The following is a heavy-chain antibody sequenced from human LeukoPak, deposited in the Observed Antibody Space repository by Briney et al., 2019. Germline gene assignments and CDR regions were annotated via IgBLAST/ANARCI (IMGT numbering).Heavy chain of an antibody. V-gene: IGHV4-59*08. D-gene: IGHD1-26*01. CDR1: GGSILSYY. Sequence: SEILSLICTVSGGSILSYYWSWIRQPPGKGLEWIGYIYYSGSTNYNPSLKSRVTISVDTSKNQFSLKLSSVTAADTAVYYCARSPLFVGAFDFWGQGTLVTVSS. CDR3: ARSPLFVGAFDF. CDR2: IYYSGST. J-gene: IGHJ3*01.